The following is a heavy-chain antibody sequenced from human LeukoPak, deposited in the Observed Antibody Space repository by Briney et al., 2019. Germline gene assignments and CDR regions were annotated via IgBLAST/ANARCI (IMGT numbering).Heavy chain of an antibody. CDR1: GGSVSSSSYY. CDR3: ARDNPYGSGSYYKEY. V-gene: IGHV4-39*07. CDR2: IYYSGST. D-gene: IGHD3-10*01. Sequence: PPETLSLTCTVSGGSVSSSSYYWGWIRQPPGKGLEWIGSIYYSGSTYYNPSLKSRVTISVDTSKNQFSLKLSSVTAADTAVYYCARDNPYGSGSYYKEYWGQGTLVTVSS. J-gene: IGHJ4*02.